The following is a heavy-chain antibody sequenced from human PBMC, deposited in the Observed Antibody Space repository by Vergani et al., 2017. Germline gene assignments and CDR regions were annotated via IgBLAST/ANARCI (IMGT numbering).Heavy chain of an antibody. CDR2: INHSGST. CDR3: ARGNPYVDFDI. Sequence: QVQLQQWGAGLLKPSETLSLTCAVYGGSFSGYYWSWIRQPPGKGLEWIGEINHSGSTNYTPSLRSRVTISVDTSKNQFSLKLSSVTAADTAIYFCARGNPYVDFDIWGQGTMITVSS. CDR1: GGSFSGYY. J-gene: IGHJ3*02. D-gene: IGHD3-16*01. V-gene: IGHV4-34*01.